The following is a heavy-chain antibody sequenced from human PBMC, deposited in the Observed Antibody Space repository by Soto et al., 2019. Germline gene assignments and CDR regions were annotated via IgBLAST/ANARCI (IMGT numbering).Heavy chain of an antibody. J-gene: IGHJ4*02. CDR2: ISVYNGFT. CDR1: GYTFPTYG. D-gene: IGHD6-13*01. V-gene: IGHV1-18*01. Sequence: QVQLVQSGGEVKKPGASVRVSCRASGYTFPTYGIAWVRQAPGQGLEWMGWISVYNGFTHYAQKFRGRVTVTTETSTSTVHMELGSLSSDYSAVYYCAREFEGHSSSWPFDYWGQGTLVTVSA. CDR3: AREFEGHSSSWPFDY.